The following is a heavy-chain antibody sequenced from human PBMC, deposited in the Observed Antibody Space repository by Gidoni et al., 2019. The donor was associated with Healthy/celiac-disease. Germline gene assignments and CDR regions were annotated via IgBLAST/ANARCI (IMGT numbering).Heavy chain of an antibody. J-gene: IGHJ6*02. D-gene: IGHD6-6*01. Sequence: EVQLLESWGGLVQPGGPLRLSCAASGFTFRSYSMSWVRQAPGKGLEWVSAISVSGGSTYYADSVKGRFTISRDNSKNTLYLQMNSLRAEDTAVYYCAKGGSIAARRVIYGMDVWGQGTTVTVSS. CDR3: AKGGSIAARRVIYGMDV. CDR2: ISVSGGST. CDR1: GFTFRSYS. V-gene: IGHV3-23*01.